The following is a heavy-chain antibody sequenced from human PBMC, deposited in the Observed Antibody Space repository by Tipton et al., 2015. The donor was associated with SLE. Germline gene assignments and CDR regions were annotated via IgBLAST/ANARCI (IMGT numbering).Heavy chain of an antibody. CDR1: GFTFSSYS. CDR2: ISSSSSYI. J-gene: IGHJ3*02. CDR3: ARDASGAFDI. Sequence: SLRLSCAASGFTFSSYSMNWVRQAPGKGLEWVSSISSSSSYIYYADSVKGRFTISRDNAKNSLHLQMNSLRVEDTAVYYCARDASGAFDIWGQGTMVTVSS. V-gene: IGHV3-21*01.